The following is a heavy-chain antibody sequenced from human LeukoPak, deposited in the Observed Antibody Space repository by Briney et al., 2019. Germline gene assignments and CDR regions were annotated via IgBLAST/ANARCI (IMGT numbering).Heavy chain of an antibody. D-gene: IGHD6-13*01. CDR2: ISSNGGST. CDR3: VKGPIAAAGLN. CDR1: GFTFSSYA. V-gene: IGHV3-64D*06. Sequence: GGSLRLSCSASGFTFSSYAMHWVRQAPGKGLEYVSAISSNGGSTYYADSVKGRFTISRDNSRNTLYLQMSSLRAEDTAVYYCVKGPIAAAGLNWGQGTLVTVSS. J-gene: IGHJ4*02.